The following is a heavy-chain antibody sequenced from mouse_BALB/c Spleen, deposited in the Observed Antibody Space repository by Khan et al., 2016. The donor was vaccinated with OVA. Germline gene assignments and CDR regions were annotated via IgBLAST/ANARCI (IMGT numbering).Heavy chain of an antibody. CDR1: GYTFTSYW. J-gene: IGHJ2*01. D-gene: IGHD1-1*02. CDR3: AKLKTMVATCFDF. CDR2: TNPTNGRT. Sequence: QVKLQQSGAELVKAGASVKMSCKASGYTFTSYWMHWVKQRLGQGLEWFAETNPTNGRTYYNEKFKSKATLTVDKSSSTAYMLLSVTTFEDSAVCYCAKLKTMVATCFDFWGQGTTLTLSS. V-gene: IGHV1S81*02.